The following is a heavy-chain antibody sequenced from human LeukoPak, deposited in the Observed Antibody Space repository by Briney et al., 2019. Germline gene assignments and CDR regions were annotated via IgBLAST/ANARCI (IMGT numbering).Heavy chain of an antibody. D-gene: IGHD5-18*01. V-gene: IGHV3-49*04. Sequence: GGSLRLSCTASGFTFGDYAMSWVRQAPGKGLEWVGFIRSKAYGGTTEYAASVKGRFTISRDDSKSIAYLQMNSLTTEDTAVYYCAKEGGYSYGYSYYYMDVWGKGTTVTISS. CDR3: AKEGGYSYGYSYYYMDV. J-gene: IGHJ6*03. CDR2: IRSKAYGGTT. CDR1: GFTFGDYA.